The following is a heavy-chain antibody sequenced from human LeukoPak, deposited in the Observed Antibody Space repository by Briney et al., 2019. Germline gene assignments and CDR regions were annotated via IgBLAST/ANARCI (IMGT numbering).Heavy chain of an antibody. J-gene: IGHJ5*02. CDR1: GGSFSGYY. V-gene: IGHV4-59*01. CDR2: IYYSGST. Sequence: PSETLSLTCAVYGGSFSGYYWSWIRQPPGKGLEWIGYIYYSGSTNYNPSLKSRVTISVDTSKNQFSLKLSSVTAADTAVYYCARGGYDFWQNWFDPWGQGTLVTVSS. CDR3: ARGGYDFWQNWFDP. D-gene: IGHD3-3*01.